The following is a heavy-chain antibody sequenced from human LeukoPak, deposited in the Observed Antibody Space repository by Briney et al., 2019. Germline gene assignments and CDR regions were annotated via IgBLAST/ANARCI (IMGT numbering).Heavy chain of an antibody. V-gene: IGHV4-59*01. CDR3: ASTTYRRGRYNFDY. D-gene: IGHD6-19*01. CDR2: IYYSGST. CDR1: GDSINSYY. J-gene: IGHJ4*02. Sequence: PSETLSLTCTVSGDSINSYYWSWIRQPPGKGLEWIGYIYYSGSTNYNPSDKSRVTISVDTSKKQFSLKLSSVIAADTAVYYCASTTYRRGRYNFDYWGQGTLVTVSS.